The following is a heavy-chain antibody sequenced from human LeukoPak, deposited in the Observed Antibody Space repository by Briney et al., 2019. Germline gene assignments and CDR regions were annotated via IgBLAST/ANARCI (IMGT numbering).Heavy chain of an antibody. CDR2: INTNTGNP. CDR3: ARDRRSSGILS. J-gene: IGHJ4*02. CDR1: GYTFTDYS. Sequence: ASVKVSCKASGYTFTDYSMDWVRQAPGQGLEWMGWINTNTGNPTYAQGFTGRFVFSLDTSVSTAYLQISSLKAEDTAVYYCARDRRSSGILSWGQGTLVTVSS. D-gene: IGHD1-26*01. V-gene: IGHV7-4-1*02.